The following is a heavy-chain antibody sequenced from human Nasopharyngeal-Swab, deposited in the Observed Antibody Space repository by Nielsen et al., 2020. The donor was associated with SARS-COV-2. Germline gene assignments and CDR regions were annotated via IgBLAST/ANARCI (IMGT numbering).Heavy chain of an antibody. Sequence: ASVKVSCKASGYTFTGYYMHWVRQAPGQGLEWMGIINPSGGSTSYAQKFQGRVTMTRDTSTSTVYMELSSLRSEDTAVYYCASQVWTSYCSGGSCFSHYYYMDVWGKGTTVTVSS. D-gene: IGHD2-15*01. CDR3: ASQVWTSYCSGGSCFSHYYYMDV. CDR2: INPSGGST. CDR1: GYTFTGYY. J-gene: IGHJ6*03. V-gene: IGHV1-46*01.